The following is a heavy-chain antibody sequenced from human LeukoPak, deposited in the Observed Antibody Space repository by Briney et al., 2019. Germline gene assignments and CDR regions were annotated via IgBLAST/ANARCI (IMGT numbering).Heavy chain of an antibody. D-gene: IGHD3-3*01. CDR2: IYTSGST. J-gene: IGHJ4*02. CDR3: ARDDPVFGSYFDY. Sequence: SQTLSLTCTVSGGSISSGSYYWSWIRQPAGKGLEWIGRIYTSGSTNYNPSLKSRVTISVDTPKNQFSLKLSSVTAADTAVYYCARDDPVFGSYFDYWGQGTLVTVSS. CDR1: GGSISSGSYY. V-gene: IGHV4-61*02.